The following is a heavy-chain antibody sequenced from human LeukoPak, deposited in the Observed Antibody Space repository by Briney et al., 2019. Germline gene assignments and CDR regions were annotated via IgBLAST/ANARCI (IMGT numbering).Heavy chain of an antibody. CDR3: ARGGRGWLRFRSFPWFDP. J-gene: IGHJ5*02. Sequence: ASVKVSCKASGYTFTSYDINWVRQATGQGLEWMGWMNPNSGNTGYAQKFQGRVTITRNTSISTAYMELSSLRSEDTAVYYCARGGRGWLRFRSFPWFDPWGQGTLVTVSS. CDR2: MNPNSGNT. CDR1: GYTFTSYD. V-gene: IGHV1-8*01. D-gene: IGHD5-12*01.